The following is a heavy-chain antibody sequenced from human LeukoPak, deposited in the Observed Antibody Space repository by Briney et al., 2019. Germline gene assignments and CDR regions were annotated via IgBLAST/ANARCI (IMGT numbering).Heavy chain of an antibody. CDR2: ISCYNGDT. J-gene: IGHJ4*02. CDR3: ARDPTNTSGRYAYFDS. V-gene: IGHV1-18*01. Sequence: ASVRVSCTASGYTFTHHGISWVRQAPGQGLEWMAWISCYNGDTHYAQKFQGRVTLTTDTSTTTAYMELRSLRSDDTAVYHCARDPTNTSGRYAYFDSWGQGTLVTVSS. CDR1: GYTFTHHG. D-gene: IGHD6-19*01.